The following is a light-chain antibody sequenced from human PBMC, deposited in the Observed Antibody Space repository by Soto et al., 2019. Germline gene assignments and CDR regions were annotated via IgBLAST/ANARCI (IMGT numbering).Light chain of an antibody. CDR1: QSVSSNY. CDR2: GAS. V-gene: IGKV3-20*01. CDR3: QQYGRSPPLI. J-gene: IGKJ4*01. Sequence: EIVLTQSPGTLSLSPGERATLSCRASQSVSSNYLAWYQQKPSQAPRLLIYGASTRATGIPDRISGSGSGTDFTLTISRLEPEDFAVYYCQQYGRSPPLIFGGGTKVEIK.